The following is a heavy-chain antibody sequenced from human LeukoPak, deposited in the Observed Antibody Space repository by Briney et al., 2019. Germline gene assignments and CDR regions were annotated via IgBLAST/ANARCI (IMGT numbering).Heavy chain of an antibody. CDR3: ARVYYDSSGYSDYFDY. CDR1: GGSISSGTYY. V-gene: IGHV4-61*02. Sequence: SETLSLTCTVSGGSISSGTYYWSWIRQPAGKGLEWIGRIYTSGSTNYNPSLKSRVTISVDTYKNQFSLKLSSVTAADTAVYYCARVYYDSSGYSDYFDYWGQGTLVTVSS. D-gene: IGHD3-22*01. CDR2: IYTSGST. J-gene: IGHJ4*02.